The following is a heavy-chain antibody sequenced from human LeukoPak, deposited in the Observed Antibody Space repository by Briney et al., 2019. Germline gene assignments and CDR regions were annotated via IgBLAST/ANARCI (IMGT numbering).Heavy chain of an antibody. V-gene: IGHV4-59*08. D-gene: IGHD6-13*01. J-gene: IGHJ4*02. CDR2: IYYSGST. Sequence: PSETLSLTCTVSGGSISSYYWSWIRQPPGKGLEWIGYIYYSGSTNYNPSLKSRVTILVDTSKNQFSLKLSSVTAADTAVYYCARLPKDYSSSWYVDYWGQGTLVTVSS. CDR3: ARLPKDYSSSWYVDY. CDR1: GGSISSYY.